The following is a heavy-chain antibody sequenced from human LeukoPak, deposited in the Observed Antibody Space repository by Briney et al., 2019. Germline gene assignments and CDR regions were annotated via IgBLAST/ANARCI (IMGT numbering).Heavy chain of an antibody. J-gene: IGHJ3*02. Sequence: GGSLRLSCAASGFTFSSYAMNWVRQAPGKGLEWVLGISGSGGTTYYADSVKGRFTISRDNSKNTLYLQMNSLRAEDTALYYCAKDYSGSNSPRAFDIWGQGTMVTVSS. CDR3: AKDYSGSNSPRAFDI. V-gene: IGHV3-23*01. CDR1: GFTFSSYA. D-gene: IGHD1-26*01. CDR2: ISGSGGTT.